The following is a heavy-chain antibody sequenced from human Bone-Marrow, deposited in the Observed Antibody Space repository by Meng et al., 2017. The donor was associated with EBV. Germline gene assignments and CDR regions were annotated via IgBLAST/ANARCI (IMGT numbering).Heavy chain of an antibody. D-gene: IGHD3-22*01. CDR1: GYTFSSYG. CDR3: ARFGEHGGYYYDSSGYSDY. V-gene: IGHV1-18*04. J-gene: IGHJ4*02. Sequence: QVLLVQAGAEVKKPGGRGKGCWKASGYTFSSYGSSWVRQAPGQVRGWMGWTSAYNGNTNYAQKLQGRATMTTVTSTSTAYMELMSLRSDDTSVYYWARFGEHGGYYYDSSGYSDYWGQGTLVTVSS. CDR2: TSAYNGNT.